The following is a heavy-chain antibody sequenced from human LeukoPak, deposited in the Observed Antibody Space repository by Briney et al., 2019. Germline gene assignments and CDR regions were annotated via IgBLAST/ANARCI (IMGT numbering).Heavy chain of an antibody. D-gene: IGHD3-22*01. Sequence: GRSLRLSCAASGFTFDDYAMHWVRQAPGKGLEWVSGISWNSGSIGYADSVKGRFTIPRDNAKNSLYLQMNSLRAEDTALYYCAKDIKSGYYSFDAFDIWGQGTMVTVSS. CDR3: AKDIKSGYYSFDAFDI. J-gene: IGHJ3*02. CDR2: ISWNSGSI. CDR1: GFTFDDYA. V-gene: IGHV3-9*01.